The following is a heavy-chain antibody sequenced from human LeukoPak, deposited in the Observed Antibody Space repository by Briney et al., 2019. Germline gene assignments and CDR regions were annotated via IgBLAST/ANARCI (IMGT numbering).Heavy chain of an antibody. CDR3: VKRSDYGGNWNHFDH. CDR1: GFTFSSYG. CDR2: IGGSGHST. D-gene: IGHD4-23*01. J-gene: IGHJ4*02. Sequence: PGGSLRLSCAPSGFTFSSYGMRWVRQAPGEGLEWVSAIGGSGHSTYYAASAKGRFTISRDNSKDTLYLQMNSLRAEGTAVYYCVKRSDYGGNWNHFDHWGQGTLVTVSS. V-gene: IGHV3-23*01.